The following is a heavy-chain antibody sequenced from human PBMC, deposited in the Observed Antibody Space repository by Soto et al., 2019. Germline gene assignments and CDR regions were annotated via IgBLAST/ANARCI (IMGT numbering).Heavy chain of an antibody. CDR3: ARDLDTAVVPRPPGY. J-gene: IGHJ4*02. CDR2: ISYDGSNK. CDR1: GFTFSSYA. D-gene: IGHD5-18*01. Sequence: PGGALRLSCAASGFTFSSYAIHWVRQAPGKGLEWVAVISYDGSNKYYADSVKGRFTISRDNSKNTLYLQMNSLRAEDTAVYYCARDLDTAVVPRPPGYWGQGTLVTVSS. V-gene: IGHV3-30-3*01.